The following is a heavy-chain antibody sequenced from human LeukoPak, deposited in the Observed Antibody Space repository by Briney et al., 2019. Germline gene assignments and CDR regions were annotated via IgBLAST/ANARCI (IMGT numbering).Heavy chain of an antibody. Sequence: PGRSLRLSCAASGLTFSSYGMHWVRQAPGKGLEWVSVIYSGGSTDYADSVKGRFTISRDNLKNTLYLQMNTLRAEDTAVYYCARGPAGYNWGQGTLVTVSS. J-gene: IGHJ4*02. V-gene: IGHV3-53*01. CDR3: ARGPAGYN. D-gene: IGHD1-1*01. CDR1: GLTFSSYG. CDR2: IYSGGST.